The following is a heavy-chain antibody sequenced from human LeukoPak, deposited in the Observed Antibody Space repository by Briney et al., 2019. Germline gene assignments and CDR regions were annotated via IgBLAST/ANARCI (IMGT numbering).Heavy chain of an antibody. J-gene: IGHJ4*02. CDR2: ISSSGSTI. D-gene: IGHD1-26*01. Sequence: PGGSLRLSCAASGFTFSSYEMNWVRQAPGKGLEWVSYISSSGSTIYYADSVKGRFTISRDNAKNSLYLQMNSLRAEDTAAYYCARESGSYRMFDYWGQGTLVTVSS. CDR1: GFTFSSYE. V-gene: IGHV3-48*03. CDR3: ARESGSYRMFDY.